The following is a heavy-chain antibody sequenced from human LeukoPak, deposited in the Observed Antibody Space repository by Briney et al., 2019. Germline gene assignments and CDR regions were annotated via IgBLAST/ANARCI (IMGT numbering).Heavy chain of an antibody. CDR3: AKDAETNDGPRGYFDY. CDR2: IGASGGTT. D-gene: IGHD3-10*01. Sequence: GGSLRLSCAASGFTFSSYAMTWVRQAPGRGLEWVSAIGASGGTTYYADSMKGRFTISRDSSKNTLYLQMNSLRAEDTAIYYCAKDAETNDGPRGYFDYWGQGTLVTVSS. CDR1: GFTFSSYA. J-gene: IGHJ4*02. V-gene: IGHV3-23*01.